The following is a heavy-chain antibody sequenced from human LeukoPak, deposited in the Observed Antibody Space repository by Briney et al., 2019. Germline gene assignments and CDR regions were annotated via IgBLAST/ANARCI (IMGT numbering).Heavy chain of an antibody. J-gene: IGHJ3*02. CDR3: ARSSVLRYYDSSGYHDAFDI. CDR1: GFTFSSYA. CDR2: INPNSGGT. Sequence: GGSLRLSCAASGFTFSSYAMHWVRQAPGQGLEWMGRINPNSGGTNYAQKFQGRVTMTRDTSISTAYMELSRLRSDGTAVYYCARSSVLRYYDSSGYHDAFDIWGQGTMVTVSS. V-gene: IGHV1-2*06. D-gene: IGHD3-22*01.